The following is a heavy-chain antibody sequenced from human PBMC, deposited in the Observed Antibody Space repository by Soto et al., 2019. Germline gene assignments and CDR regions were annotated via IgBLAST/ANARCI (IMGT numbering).Heavy chain of an antibody. D-gene: IGHD3-22*01. Sequence: ASVKVSCKASGYTFTSYGISWVRQAPGQGLEWMGWISAYNGNTSYAQKLQGRATMTTDTSTSTAYMELRSLRSDDTAVYYCARDMGITMIVVVISPNYYGMDVWGQGTTVTVSS. CDR1: GYTFTSYG. V-gene: IGHV1-18*04. CDR3: ARDMGITMIVVVISPNYYGMDV. CDR2: ISAYNGNT. J-gene: IGHJ6*02.